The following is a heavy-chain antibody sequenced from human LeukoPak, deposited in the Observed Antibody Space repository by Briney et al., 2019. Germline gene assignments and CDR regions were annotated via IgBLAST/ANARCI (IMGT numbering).Heavy chain of an antibody. CDR3: AREEYYDDSGYYFRYFDS. CDR1: AGSISSDNYY. V-gene: IGHV4-61*02. Sequence: SETLSLTCSVSAGSISSDNYYWTWIRQPAGKGLEWIGRFHTGGSANYNPSLKSRVTISADTSKNQFSLRLNSVTAADTAIYYCAREEYYDDSGYYFRYFDSWGQGTLVTVSS. J-gene: IGHJ4*02. CDR2: FHTGGSA. D-gene: IGHD3-22*01.